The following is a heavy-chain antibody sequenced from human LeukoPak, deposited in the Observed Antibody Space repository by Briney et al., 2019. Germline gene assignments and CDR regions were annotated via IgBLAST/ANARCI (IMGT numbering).Heavy chain of an antibody. V-gene: IGHV4-39*01. CDR2: IYYSGST. Sequence: SETLSLTCTVSGGSISSSSYYWGWIRQPPGKGLEWIGSIYYSGSTYYNPSLKSRVTISVDTSKNQFSLKLSSVTAADTAVYYCARLPSRSGYVDYWGQGTLVTVSS. CDR1: GGSISSSSYY. J-gene: IGHJ4*02. D-gene: IGHD3-10*01. CDR3: ARLPSRSGYVDY.